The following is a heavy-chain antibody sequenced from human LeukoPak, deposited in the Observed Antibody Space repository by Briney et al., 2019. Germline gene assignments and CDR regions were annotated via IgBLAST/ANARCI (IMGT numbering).Heavy chain of an antibody. CDR1: GFTFSSYA. D-gene: IGHD2-15*01. CDR3: AREIRYCSGSKCYLFDY. J-gene: IGHJ4*02. CDR2: ISYDGSNK. Sequence: GGSLRFSCAASGFTFSSYAMHWVRQAPGRGLEWVAVISYDGSNKYYADSVKGRFTISRDNSKNTLYLQMNSLRAEDTAVYYCAREIRYCSGSKCYLFDYWGQGTLVTVSS. V-gene: IGHV3-30-3*01.